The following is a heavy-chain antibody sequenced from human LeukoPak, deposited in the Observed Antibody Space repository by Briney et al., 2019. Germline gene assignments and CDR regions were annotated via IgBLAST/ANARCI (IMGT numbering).Heavy chain of an antibody. CDR3: ATSPNWGNWFDP. D-gene: IGHD7-27*01. Sequence: GASVKVSCKASGYTFTGYYIHWVRQAPGQGLEWMGWINPNSGGTNYAQKFQGRVTMTRDTSISTAYMELSRLRSEDTAVYYCATSPNWGNWFDPWGQGTLVTVSS. CDR2: INPNSGGT. CDR1: GYTFTGYY. J-gene: IGHJ5*02. V-gene: IGHV1-2*02.